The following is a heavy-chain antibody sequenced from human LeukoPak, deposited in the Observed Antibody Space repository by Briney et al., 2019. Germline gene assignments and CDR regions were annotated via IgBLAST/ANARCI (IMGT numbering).Heavy chain of an antibody. V-gene: IGHV4-34*01. Sequence: SETLSLTCAVYGGSFSGYYWSWIRQPPGKGLEWIGEINHSGSTNYNPSLKSRVTISADTSKNQFSLKLSSVTAADTAVYYCARKAGALLWFGELFNNWFDPWGQGTLVTVSS. D-gene: IGHD3-10*01. CDR3: ARKAGALLWFGELFNNWFDP. CDR1: GGSFSGYY. J-gene: IGHJ5*02. CDR2: INHSGST.